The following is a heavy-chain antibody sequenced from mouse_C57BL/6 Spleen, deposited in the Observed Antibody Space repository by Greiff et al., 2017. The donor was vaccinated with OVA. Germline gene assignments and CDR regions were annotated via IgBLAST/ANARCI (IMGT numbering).Heavy chain of an antibody. J-gene: IGHJ1*03. D-gene: IGHD1-1*01. CDR2: IYPGDRDT. V-gene: IGHV1-82*01. CDR1: GYAFCSSW. CDR3: AGGVITTVVATYWYFDV. Sequence: QVQLQQSGPELVKPGASVKISCKASGYAFCSSWMNWVKQRPGKGLEWIGRIYPGDRDTNYNGKFKGKATLTADKSSSTAYMQLSSLTSEDSAVYFCAGGVITTVVATYWYFDVWGTGTTVTVSS.